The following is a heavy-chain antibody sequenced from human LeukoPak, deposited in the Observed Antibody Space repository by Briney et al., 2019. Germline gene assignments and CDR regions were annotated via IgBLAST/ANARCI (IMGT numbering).Heavy chain of an antibody. D-gene: IGHD3-22*01. CDR2: MNPNSGNT. J-gene: IGHJ6*02. Sequence: ASVKVSCKASGYTFTSYDINWVRQATGQGLEWMGWMNPNSGNTGYAQKFQDRVPMTRNTSISTAYMELSSLRSEDTAVYYCARAYRTYYYDSSGYSPYGMDVWGQGTTVTVSS. CDR3: ARAYRTYYYDSSGYSPYGMDV. CDR1: GYTFTSYD. V-gene: IGHV1-8*01.